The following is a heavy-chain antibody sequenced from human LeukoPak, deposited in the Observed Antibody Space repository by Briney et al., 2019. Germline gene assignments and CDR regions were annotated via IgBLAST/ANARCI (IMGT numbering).Heavy chain of an antibody. CDR1: GGSISSYY. V-gene: IGHV4-59*01. D-gene: IGHD3-9*01. CDR3: ARGAVYYDILTGQSLGGNWFDP. CDR2: IYYSGST. J-gene: IGHJ5*02. Sequence: PSETLSLTCTVSGGSISSYYWSWLRQPPGKGLEWIGYIYYSGSTNYNPSLKSRVTISVDTSKNQFSLKLSSVTAADTAVYYCARGAVYYDILTGQSLGGNWFDPWGQGTLVTVSS.